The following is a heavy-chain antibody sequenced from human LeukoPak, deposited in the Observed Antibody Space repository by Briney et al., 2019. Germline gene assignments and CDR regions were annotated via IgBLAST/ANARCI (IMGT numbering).Heavy chain of an antibody. Sequence: PGGSLRLSCAASGFTFSSYAMSWVRQAPGEGLEWVSAISGSGGSTYYADSVKGRFTISRDNSKNTLYLQMNSLRAEDTAVYYCAKGTGSSGWYLPDYWGQGTLVTVSS. J-gene: IGHJ4*02. CDR2: ISGSGGST. D-gene: IGHD6-19*01. CDR3: AKGTGSSGWYLPDY. CDR1: GFTFSSYA. V-gene: IGHV3-23*01.